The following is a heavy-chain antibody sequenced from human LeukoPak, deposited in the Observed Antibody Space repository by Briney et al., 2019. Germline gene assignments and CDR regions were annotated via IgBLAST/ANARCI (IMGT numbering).Heavy chain of an antibody. Sequence: SETLSLTCAVYGGSFSGYYWSWIRQPPGKGLEWIGEINHSGSTNYNPSFKSRFTISVDTSKNQSSLNRSSVTAADPAVYYCPGHDGIAAAGTVDYWGQGTLVTVSS. V-gene: IGHV4-34*01. CDR3: PGHDGIAAAGTVDY. CDR1: GGSFSGYY. D-gene: IGHD6-13*01. CDR2: INHSGST. J-gene: IGHJ4*02.